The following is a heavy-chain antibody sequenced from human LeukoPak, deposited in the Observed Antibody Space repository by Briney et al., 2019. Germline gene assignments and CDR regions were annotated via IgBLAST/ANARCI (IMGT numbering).Heavy chain of an antibody. J-gene: IGHJ4*02. CDR1: GGSVSNGNYY. CDR3: ARANGRQLGYGY. V-gene: IGHV4-61*01. D-gene: IGHD5-18*01. CDR2: IYYTGST. Sequence: SETLSLTCTVSGGSVSNGNYYWSWLRQPPGKALEWIGYIYYTGSTSYNPSLEGRVTISVDTSKNQFSVKLNSVTAADTAVYYCARANGRQLGYGYWGQGTLVTVSS.